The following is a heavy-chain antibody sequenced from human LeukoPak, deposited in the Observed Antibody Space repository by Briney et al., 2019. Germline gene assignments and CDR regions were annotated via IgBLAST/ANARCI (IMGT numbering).Heavy chain of an antibody. CDR3: PREVQCSRGGCYSVPADY. D-gene: IGHD2-15*01. CDR2: INPDSGGT. J-gene: IGHJ4*02. V-gene: IGHV1-2*02. CDR1: GYTFTAYN. Sequence: SVKLSCKASGYTFTAYNMHWVRHAPGQGLGWMGWINPDSGGTNYAQHFHGRVTMTRAKSISTAYSELSSFRYDATAGHYCPREVQCSRGGCYSVPADYCGQGNLGTVSS.